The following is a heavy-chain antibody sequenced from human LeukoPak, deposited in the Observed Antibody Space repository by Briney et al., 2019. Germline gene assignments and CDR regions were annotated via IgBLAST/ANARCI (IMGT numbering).Heavy chain of an antibody. V-gene: IGHV1-69*13. CDR3: AVRPKVGATVWPFDY. CDR1: GGTFSSYA. J-gene: IGHJ4*02. D-gene: IGHD1-26*01. Sequence: SVKVSCKASGGTFSSYAISWVRQAPGQGLEWMGGIIPIFGTANYAQKFQGRVTITADESTSTAYMELSSLRSEDTAVYYCAVRPKVGATVWPFDYWGQGTLVTVSS. CDR2: IIPIFGTA.